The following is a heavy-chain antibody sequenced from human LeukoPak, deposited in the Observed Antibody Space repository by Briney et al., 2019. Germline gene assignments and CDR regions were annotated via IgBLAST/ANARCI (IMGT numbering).Heavy chain of an antibody. CDR3: ARVGPHYGDNSGAY. CDR1: GFTFSSYE. CDR2: ISSSGSTI. V-gene: IGHV3-48*03. J-gene: IGHJ4*02. Sequence: GGSLRLSCAASGFTFSSYEMNWVRQAPGKGLEWVSYISSSGSTIYYADSVKGRFTISRDNAKNSLYLQMNSLRAEDTAVYYCARVGPHYGDNSGAYWGQGTLVTVSS. D-gene: IGHD4/OR15-4a*01.